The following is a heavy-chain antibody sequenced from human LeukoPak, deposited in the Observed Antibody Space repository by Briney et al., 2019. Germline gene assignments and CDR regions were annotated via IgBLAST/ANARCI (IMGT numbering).Heavy chain of an antibody. CDR2: IIPIFGTA. D-gene: IGHD6-6*01. CDR3: ARERGVSVAARPDKNWFDP. J-gene: IGHJ5*02. V-gene: IGHV1-69*13. Sequence: ASVKVSCKASGGTFSSYAISWVRQAPGQGLEWMGGIIPIFGTANYAQKFQGRVTITADESTSTAYMELSSLRSEDTAVYYCARERGVSVAARPDKNWFDPWGQGTLVTVSS. CDR1: GGTFSSYA.